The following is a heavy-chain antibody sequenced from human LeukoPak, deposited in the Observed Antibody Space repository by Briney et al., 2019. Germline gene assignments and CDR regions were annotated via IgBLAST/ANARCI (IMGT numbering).Heavy chain of an antibody. D-gene: IGHD3-3*01. CDR3: ARGGNDFWSTNYYYYMDV. CDR2: ISSSSSYI. Sequence: KPGGSLRLSCAASGFTFSSYSMNWVRQAPGKGLEWVSSISSSSSYIYYADSVEGRFTISRDNAKNSLYLQMNSLRAEDTAVYYCARGGNDFWSTNYYYYMDVWGKGTTVTVSS. CDR1: GFTFSSYS. J-gene: IGHJ6*03. V-gene: IGHV3-21*01.